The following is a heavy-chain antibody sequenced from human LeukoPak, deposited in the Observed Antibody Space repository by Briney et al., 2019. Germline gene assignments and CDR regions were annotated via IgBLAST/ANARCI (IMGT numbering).Heavy chain of an antibody. J-gene: IGHJ3*02. V-gene: IGHV1-2*02. CDR3: AKTTVVTPQAFDI. D-gene: IGHD4-23*01. Sequence: ASVKVSCKASRYTFTGYYMHWVRQAPGQGLEWMGWINPNSGGTNYAQKFQGRVTMTRDTSISTAYMELSRLRSDDTAVYYCAKTTVVTPQAFDIWGQGTMVTVSS. CDR2: INPNSGGT. CDR1: RYTFTGYY.